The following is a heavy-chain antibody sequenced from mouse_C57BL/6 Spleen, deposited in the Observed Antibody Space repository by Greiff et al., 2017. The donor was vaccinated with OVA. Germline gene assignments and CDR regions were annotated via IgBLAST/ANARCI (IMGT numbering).Heavy chain of an antibody. D-gene: IGHD1-1*02. CDR1: GYTFTSYW. CDR2: IDPSDSYT. CDR3: ARYVTLENWYFDV. J-gene: IGHJ1*03. Sequence: QVQLQQPGAELVMPGASVKLSCKASGYTFTSYWMHWVKQRPGQGLEWIGEIDPSDSYTNYNQKFKGKSTLTVDKSSSTAYMQLSSLTSEDSAVYFCARYVTLENWYFDVWGTGTTVTVSS. V-gene: IGHV1-69*01.